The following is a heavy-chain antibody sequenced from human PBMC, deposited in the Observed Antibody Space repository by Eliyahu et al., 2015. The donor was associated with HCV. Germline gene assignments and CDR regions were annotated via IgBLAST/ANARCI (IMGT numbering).Heavy chain of an antibody. J-gene: IGHJ4*02. D-gene: IGHD1-26*01. CDR2: IKQDGSEK. V-gene: IGHV3-7*03. CDR1: GFTFSSYW. CDR3: ARGLYYFDQ. Sequence: ALVQPGGSLRLSCAVSGFTFSSYWMTWVRQSPGKGLEWVANIKQDGSEKYYVDSVKGRFTISRDNAKNSVYLQMNSLRAEDTAVYYCARGLYYFDQWGQGTLVTVSS.